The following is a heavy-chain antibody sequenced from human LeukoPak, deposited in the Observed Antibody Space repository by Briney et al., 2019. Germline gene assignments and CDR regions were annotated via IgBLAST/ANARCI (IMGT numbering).Heavy chain of an antibody. CDR3: AKGRLQYFDY. CDR2: LSDSGGNT. D-gene: IGHD4-11*01. CDR1: GFTFRNYA. Sequence: GGSLRLSCAASGFTFRNYAMTWVRQAPGKGLEWVSTLSDSGGNTYYADSVKGRFTISRDYSKNTLYLQMNSLRAEDTAVYYCAKGRLQYFDYWGQGTLVTVSS. V-gene: IGHV3-23*01. J-gene: IGHJ4*02.